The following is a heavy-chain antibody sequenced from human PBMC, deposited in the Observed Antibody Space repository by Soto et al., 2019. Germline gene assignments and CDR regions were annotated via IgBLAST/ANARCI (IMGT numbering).Heavy chain of an antibody. CDR3: ATHPYSSGWYC. V-gene: IGHV3-7*02. D-gene: IGHD6-13*01. CDR2: IKQDGSEK. CDR1: GFTFSSYW. J-gene: IGHJ4*02. Sequence: EVQLVESGGGLVQPGGSLRLSCAASGFTFSSYWMTWVRQAPGKGLEWVANIKQDGSEKYYVDSVKGRFTISRDNAKNSRYLQMNSLGAEDTAVYYCATHPYSSGWYCWGQGTLVTVSS.